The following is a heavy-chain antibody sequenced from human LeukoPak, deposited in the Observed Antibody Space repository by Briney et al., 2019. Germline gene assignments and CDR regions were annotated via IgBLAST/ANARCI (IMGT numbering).Heavy chain of an antibody. V-gene: IGHV3-23*01. CDR2: ISGSGGST. D-gene: IGHD6-13*01. Sequence: GGSLRLSCAASGFTFSSYAMSWVRQAPGKGLEWVSAISGSGGSTYYADSVKGRFTISGDNSKNTLYLQMNSLRAEDTAVYYCAKVWDSSSWPDAFDIWGQGTMVTVSS. J-gene: IGHJ3*02. CDR3: AKVWDSSSWPDAFDI. CDR1: GFTFSSYA.